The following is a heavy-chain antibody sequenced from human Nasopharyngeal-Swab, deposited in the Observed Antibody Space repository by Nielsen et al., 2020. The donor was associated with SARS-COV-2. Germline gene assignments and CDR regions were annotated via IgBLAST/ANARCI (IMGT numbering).Heavy chain of an antibody. J-gene: IGHJ5*02. CDR2: IYHSGTT. D-gene: IGHD1-1*01. Sequence: SQTLSLTCDVSGGSVRNSNYWSWVRQSPGKGLEWIGEIYHSGTTNYNPSLQSRVTISVDKSKNQFSLKLGSVTAADTAVYYGARSSSTSATWYFDAWGPGTLVTVSS. V-gene: IGHV4-4*02. CDR3: ARSSSTSATWYFDA. CDR1: GGSVRNSNY.